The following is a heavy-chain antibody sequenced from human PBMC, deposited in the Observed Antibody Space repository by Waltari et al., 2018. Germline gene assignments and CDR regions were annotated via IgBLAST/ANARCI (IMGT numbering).Heavy chain of an antibody. CDR2: INHSGST. CDR1: GGSFSGYY. D-gene: IGHD6-13*01. Sequence: QVQLQQWGAGLLTPSETLSLTCAVYGGSFSGYYWSWIRQPPGKGLEWIGEINHSGSTNYNPSLKSRVTMSVDTSKNQFSLKLSSVTAADTAVYYCARGLGVAAAGTTTTFFDYWGQGTLVTVSS. CDR3: ARGLGVAAAGTTTTFFDY. V-gene: IGHV4-34*01. J-gene: IGHJ4*02.